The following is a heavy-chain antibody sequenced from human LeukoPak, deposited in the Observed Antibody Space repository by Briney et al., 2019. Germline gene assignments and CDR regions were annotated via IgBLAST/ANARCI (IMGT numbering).Heavy chain of an antibody. V-gene: IGHV4-4*07. Sequence: PSETLSLTCTVSGGSIGWDYWSWIRPSAGKGLEWIGRIYKSGSTNYNPSFRSRVTMSVDTSKNQFSLNVTSVTAADTAVYYCAREEYFQDSNGYSYYFHSWGQGSLVTVSS. CDR2: IYKSGST. CDR3: AREEYFQDSNGYSYYFHS. CDR1: GGSIGWDY. D-gene: IGHD3-22*01. J-gene: IGHJ4*02.